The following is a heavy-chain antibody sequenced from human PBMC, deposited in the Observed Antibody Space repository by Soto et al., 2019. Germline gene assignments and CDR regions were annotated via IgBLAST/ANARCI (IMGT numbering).Heavy chain of an antibody. D-gene: IGHD6-13*01. J-gene: IGHJ6*02. CDR2: INHSGST. CDR1: GGSFSGYY. Sequence: PSETLSLTCAVYGGSFSGYYWSWIRQPPGKGLEWIGEINHSGSTNYNPSLKSRVTISVDTSKNQFSLKLSSVTAADTAVYYCARGGLRGRQQLVRRVCCYGMDVWGQGTTVT. CDR3: ARGGLRGRQQLVRRVCCYGMDV. V-gene: IGHV4-34*01.